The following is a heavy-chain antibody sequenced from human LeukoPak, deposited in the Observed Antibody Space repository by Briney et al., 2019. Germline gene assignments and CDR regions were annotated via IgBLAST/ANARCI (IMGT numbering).Heavy chain of an antibody. J-gene: IGHJ4*02. CDR3: AKGLISNDAANRHYYLDY. D-gene: IGHD2-15*01. Sequence: GGSLSLFCAASGFTFTSYAISWVGQAPGRGLECVAIISGGGGITDYAGAVKGRFTISRDNSKNPLFLQMNSLRAEDTAVYYCAKGLISNDAANRHYYLDYWGQGTLVTVSS. V-gene: IGHV3-23*01. CDR2: ISGGGGIT. CDR1: GFTFTSYA.